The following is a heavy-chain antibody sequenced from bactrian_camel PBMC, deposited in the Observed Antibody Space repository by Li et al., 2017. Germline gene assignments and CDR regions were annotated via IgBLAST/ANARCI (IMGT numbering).Heavy chain of an antibody. V-gene: IGHV3S1*01. CDR2: LWIGGATT. CDR3: AAGLKWCRQGYPTADFRY. J-gene: IGHJ6*01. Sequence: HVQLVESGGGSVRAGGSLTLSCAAGRYTYKRNCMGWFRQRPGKDREGVAVLWIGGATTSYADSVKGRFIITRDKAKDLVYLQMNGLQPEDTGVYYCAAGLKWCRQGYPTADFRYLGQGTQVTVS. CDR1: RYTYKRNC. D-gene: IGHD2*01.